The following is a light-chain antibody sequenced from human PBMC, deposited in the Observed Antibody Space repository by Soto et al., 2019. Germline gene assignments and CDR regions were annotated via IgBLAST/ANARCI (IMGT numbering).Light chain of an antibody. Sequence: SYELTQPPSVSVSPGQTASIACSGNPLGDNSVCWYQQKPGQSPVLAIYEDQKRPSGIPERISGFRSGNTATLTISGAQTMDEADYYCQAWDSSTVLFGGGTKLTVL. V-gene: IGLV3-1*01. CDR2: EDQ. CDR3: QAWDSSTVL. CDR1: PLGDNS. J-gene: IGLJ2*01.